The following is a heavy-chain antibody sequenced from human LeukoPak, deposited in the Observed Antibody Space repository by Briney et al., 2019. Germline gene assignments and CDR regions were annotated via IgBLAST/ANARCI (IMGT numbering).Heavy chain of an antibody. CDR2: IIPIFGTA. D-gene: IGHD6-6*01. CDR3: ATFYSSSSFDY. Sequence: ASVKVSCKASGGTFSSYAISWVRQAPGQGLGWMGGIIPIFGTANYAQKFQGRVTITADKSTSTAYMELSSLRSEDTAVYYCATFYSSSSFDYWGQGTLVTVSS. J-gene: IGHJ4*02. V-gene: IGHV1-69*06. CDR1: GGTFSSYA.